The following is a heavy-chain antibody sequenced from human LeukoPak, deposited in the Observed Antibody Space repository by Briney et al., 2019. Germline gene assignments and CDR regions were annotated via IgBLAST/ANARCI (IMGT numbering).Heavy chain of an antibody. CDR3: ARHGVAGYYDSSGYSNGDWFDP. Sequence: PSETLSLTCIVSGGSISSYYWSWIRQPPGKGLEWMGYIYYSGSTNYNPSLKSRVTISVDTSKNQFSLKLSSVTAADTAVYYCARHGVAGYYDSSGYSNGDWFDPWGQGTLVTVSS. CDR2: IYYSGST. CDR1: GGSISSYY. J-gene: IGHJ5*02. D-gene: IGHD3-22*01. V-gene: IGHV4-59*08.